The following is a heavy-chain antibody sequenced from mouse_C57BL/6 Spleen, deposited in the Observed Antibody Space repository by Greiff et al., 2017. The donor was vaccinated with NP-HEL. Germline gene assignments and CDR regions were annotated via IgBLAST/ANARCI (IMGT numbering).Heavy chain of an antibody. CDR1: GYTFTSYW. V-gene: IGHV1-64*01. Sequence: VQLQQPGAELVKPGASVKLSCKASGYTFTSYWMHWVKQRPGQGLEWIGMIHPNSGSTNYNEKFKSKATLTVDKSSSTAYMHLSSLTSEDSAVYYCVNYDSSGGYSFAYWGQGTLVTVSA. CDR2: IHPNSGST. CDR3: VNYDSSGGYSFAY. J-gene: IGHJ3*01. D-gene: IGHD1-1*01.